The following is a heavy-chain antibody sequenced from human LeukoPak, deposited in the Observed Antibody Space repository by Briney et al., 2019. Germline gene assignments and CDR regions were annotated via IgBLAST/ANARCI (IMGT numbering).Heavy chain of an antibody. J-gene: IGHJ4*02. CDR3: ARMDSGSYCDY. Sequence: GGSLRLSCAASGFTFSSYEMNWVRQAPGKGLEWVSYISSSGSSIYYADSVKGRFTISRDNAKNSLYLQMNSLRAEDTAVYYCARMDSGSYCDYWGQGTLVTVSS. V-gene: IGHV3-48*03. D-gene: IGHD1-26*01. CDR2: ISSSGSSI. CDR1: GFTFSSYE.